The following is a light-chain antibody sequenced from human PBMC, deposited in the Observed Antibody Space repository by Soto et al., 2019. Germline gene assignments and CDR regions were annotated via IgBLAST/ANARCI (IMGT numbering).Light chain of an antibody. CDR1: QSVTSR. J-gene: IGKJ4*01. V-gene: IGKV3-15*01. Sequence: EVVMTQSPATLSVSPGERATLSCRAIQSVTSRLAWYQQKPGQAPRLLIYGASARATGIPARFSGSGSGTEFTLTINSLQSEDFAVYYCHQYNNWPLTFGGGTKVDIK. CDR3: HQYNNWPLT. CDR2: GAS.